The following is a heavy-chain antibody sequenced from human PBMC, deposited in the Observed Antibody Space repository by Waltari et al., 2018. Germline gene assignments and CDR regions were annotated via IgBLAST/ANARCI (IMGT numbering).Heavy chain of an antibody. D-gene: IGHD6-13*01. Sequence: QVQLQQWGAGLLKPSETLSLTCAVYGGSFSGYYWSWIRQPPGKGLEWIGEINHSGITNYNPYLKSRVTMSVDTSKNQFSLKLSSVTAADTAVYYCARGLRYSSSWYSGGYWGQGTLVTVSS. CDR2: INHSGIT. J-gene: IGHJ4*02. CDR3: ARGLRYSSSWYSGGY. V-gene: IGHV4-34*01. CDR1: GGSFSGYY.